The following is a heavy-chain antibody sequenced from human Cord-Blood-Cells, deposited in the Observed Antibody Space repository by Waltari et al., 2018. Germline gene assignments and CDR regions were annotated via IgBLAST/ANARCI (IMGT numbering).Heavy chain of an antibody. CDR2: IYYSGST. CDR3: ARHKVYDSSGYYDAFDI. CDR1: GGSISSYY. D-gene: IGHD3-22*01. Sequence: QVQLQESGPGLVKPSETLSLTCTVSGGSISSYYWSWLRQPPGKGLEWIGYIYYSGSTNYNPSLKSRVTISVDTSKNQFSLKLSSVTAADTAVYYCARHKVYDSSGYYDAFDIWGQGTMVTVSS. V-gene: IGHV4-59*08. J-gene: IGHJ3*02.